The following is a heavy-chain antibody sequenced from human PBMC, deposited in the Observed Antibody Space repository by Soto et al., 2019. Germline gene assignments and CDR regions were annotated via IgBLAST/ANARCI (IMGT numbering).Heavy chain of an antibody. J-gene: IGHJ2*01. Sequence: QVQLVESGGGVVQPGRSLRLSCAASGFTVSSYAMHWVRQAPGKGLEWVAVISYDGSNKYYADSVKGRFTISRDNSKNTLYLQMNSLRAEDTAVYYCARDRAVAVSGRNFDFWGRGTLVTVSS. CDR2: ISYDGSNK. CDR3: ARDRAVAVSGRNFDF. V-gene: IGHV3-30-3*01. D-gene: IGHD6-19*01. CDR1: GFTVSSYA.